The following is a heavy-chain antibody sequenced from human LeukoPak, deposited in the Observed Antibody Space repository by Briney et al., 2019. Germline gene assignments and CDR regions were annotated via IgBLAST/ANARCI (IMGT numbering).Heavy chain of an antibody. Sequence: SQTLSLTCAISGDSVSSDSAAWNWIRQSPSRGLEWLGRTYYRSKWYNDYAVSVKSRITINPDTSKNQFSLKLSSVTAADTAVYYCGRLIRGSGSYYMDYWGQGTLVTVSS. V-gene: IGHV6-1*01. CDR3: GRLIRGSGSYYMDY. CDR2: TYYRSKWYN. J-gene: IGHJ4*02. D-gene: IGHD1-26*01. CDR1: GDSVSSDSAA.